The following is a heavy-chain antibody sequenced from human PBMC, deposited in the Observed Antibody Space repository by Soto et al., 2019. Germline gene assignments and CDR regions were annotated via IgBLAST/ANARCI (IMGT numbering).Heavy chain of an antibody. V-gene: IGHV3-30*18. D-gene: IGHD2-15*01. CDR1: GFTFSSYG. CDR2: ISYDGSNK. Sequence: GGSLRLSCAASGFTFSSYGMHWVRQAPGKGLEWVAVISYDGSNKYYADSVKGRFTISRDNSKNTLYLQMNSLRAEDTAIYYCAKRIHDYWGLGTLVTVSS. J-gene: IGHJ4*02. CDR3: AKRIHDY.